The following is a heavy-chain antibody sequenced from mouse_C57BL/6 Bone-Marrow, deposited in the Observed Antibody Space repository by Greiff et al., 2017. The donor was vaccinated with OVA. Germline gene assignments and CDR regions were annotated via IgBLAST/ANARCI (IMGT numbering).Heavy chain of an antibody. D-gene: IGHD6-1*01. CDR3: AREEDGHKRFAY. Sequence: QVQLQQSGAELVKPGASVKLSCKASGYTFTSYWMHWVKQRPGQGLEWIGLIYPNSGSTNYNGKFKSKATLTVDKSSSTAYMQLSSLTSEDSAVYCCAREEDGHKRFAYWGQGTLVTVSA. CDR2: IYPNSGST. V-gene: IGHV1-64*01. J-gene: IGHJ3*01. CDR1: GYTFTSYW.